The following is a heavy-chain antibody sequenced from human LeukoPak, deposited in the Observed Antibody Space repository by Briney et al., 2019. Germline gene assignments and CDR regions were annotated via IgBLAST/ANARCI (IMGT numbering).Heavy chain of an antibody. Sequence: SETLSLTCTVSGGSISSYYWSLIRQPAGKGLEWIGRIYTSGSTNYNPSLKSRVTMSVDTSKNQFSLKLSSVTAADTAVYYCARGVAYYYDSSGYFDYWGQGTLVTVSS. CDR1: GGSISSYY. D-gene: IGHD3-22*01. CDR3: ARGVAYYYDSSGYFDY. CDR2: IYTSGST. J-gene: IGHJ4*02. V-gene: IGHV4-4*07.